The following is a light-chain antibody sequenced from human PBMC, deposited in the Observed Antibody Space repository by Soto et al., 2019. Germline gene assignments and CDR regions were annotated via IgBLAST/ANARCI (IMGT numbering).Light chain of an antibody. V-gene: IGKV1-39*01. J-gene: IGKJ5*01. Sequence: IQSTQSPSFLSASVGDRVTITCRASQSISSYLNWYQRKPGKAPELLIYAASSLQSGVPSRLSGSGSGTDFTLTISSLQPEDFATYYCQQSYSTPITFGQGTRLENK. CDR3: QQSYSTPIT. CDR1: QSISSY. CDR2: AAS.